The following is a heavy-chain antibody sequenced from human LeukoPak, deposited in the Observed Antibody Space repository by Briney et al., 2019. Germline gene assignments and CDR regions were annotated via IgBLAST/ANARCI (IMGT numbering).Heavy chain of an antibody. V-gene: IGHV1-69*05. J-gene: IGHJ6*03. CDR1: GGTFSSYA. CDR3: ARGCCRVDYYYYYYMDV. CDR2: IIPIFGTA. Sequence: ASVKVSCKASGGTFSSYAISWVRQAPGQGLEWMGGIIPIFGTANYAQKFQGRVTITTDESTSTAYMELSSPRSEDTAVYYCARGCCRVDYYYYYYMDVWGKGTTVTVSS. D-gene: IGHD2-15*01.